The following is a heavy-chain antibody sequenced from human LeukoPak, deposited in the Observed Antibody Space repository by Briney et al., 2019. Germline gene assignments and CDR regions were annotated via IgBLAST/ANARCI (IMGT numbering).Heavy chain of an antibody. CDR2: IYHSRST. Sequence: PSETLSLTCAVSGGSISSSNWWSWVRQPPGKGLEWIGEIYHSRSTNYNPSLKSRVTISVDKPKNQFSLKLSSVTAADTAVYYCARVAGSGSYWGLNYFDYWGQGTLVTVSS. D-gene: IGHD3-10*01. CDR3: ARVAGSGSYWGLNYFDY. J-gene: IGHJ4*02. V-gene: IGHV4-4*02. CDR1: GGSISSSNW.